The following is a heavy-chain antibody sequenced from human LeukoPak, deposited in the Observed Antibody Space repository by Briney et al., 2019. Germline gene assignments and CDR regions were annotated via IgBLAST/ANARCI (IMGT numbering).Heavy chain of an antibody. Sequence: SETLSLTCTVSGGSISSYYWSWIRQPAGKGLEWIGRIYTSGSTNYNPSLKSRCTMSVDTSKNQFSLKLSSVTAADTAVYYCARGTAMVEGYYYYGMDVWGQGTTVTVSS. CDR1: GGSISSYY. V-gene: IGHV4-4*07. CDR2: IYTSGST. J-gene: IGHJ6*02. CDR3: ARGTAMVEGYYYYGMDV. D-gene: IGHD5-18*01.